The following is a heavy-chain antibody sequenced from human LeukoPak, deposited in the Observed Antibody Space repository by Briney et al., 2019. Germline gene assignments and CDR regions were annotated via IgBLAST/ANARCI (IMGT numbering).Heavy chain of an antibody. J-gene: IGHJ4*02. Sequence: GESLKISCKGSGYSFTSYWIGWVRQMPGKSLEWMGIIYPGDSDTRYSPSFQGQVTISADKSISTAYLQWSSLKASDTAMYYCARLGEYCTNGVCYAPDFDYWGQGTLVTVSS. D-gene: IGHD2-8*01. CDR1: GYSFTSYW. V-gene: IGHV5-51*01. CDR3: ARLGEYCTNGVCYAPDFDY. CDR2: IYPGDSDT.